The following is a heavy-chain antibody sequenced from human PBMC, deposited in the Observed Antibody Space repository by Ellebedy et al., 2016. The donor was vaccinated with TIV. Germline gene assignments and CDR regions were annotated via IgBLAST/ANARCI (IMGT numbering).Heavy chain of an antibody. J-gene: IGHJ6*02. CDR2: IIPIFGTA. CDR1: GGTFSSYA. D-gene: IGHD3-10*01. V-gene: IGHV1-69*13. CDR3: ARHYGSGSYFQNYYYYGMDV. Sequence: SVKVSCXASGGTFSSYAISWVRQAPGQGLEWMGGIIPIFGTANYAQKFQGRVTITADESTSTAYMELSSLRSEDTAVYYCARHYGSGSYFQNYYYYGMDVWGQGTTVTVSS.